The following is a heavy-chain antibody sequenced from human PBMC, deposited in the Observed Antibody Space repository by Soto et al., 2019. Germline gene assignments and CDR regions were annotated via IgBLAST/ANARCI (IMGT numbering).Heavy chain of an antibody. D-gene: IGHD4-17*01. Sequence: SETLSLTCAVSGYSISISNWWGWIRQPPGKGLEWIGYIYYSGSTYYNPSLKSRVTMSVDTSKNQFSLKLSSVTAVDTAVYYCARKNGVLDAFDIWGQGTIVTVSS. CDR2: IYYSGST. CDR3: ARKNGVLDAFDI. CDR1: GYSISISNW. V-gene: IGHV4-28*01. J-gene: IGHJ3*02.